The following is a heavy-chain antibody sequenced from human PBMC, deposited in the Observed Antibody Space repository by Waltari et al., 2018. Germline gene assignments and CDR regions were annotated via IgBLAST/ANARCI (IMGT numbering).Heavy chain of an antibody. D-gene: IGHD4-17*01. Sequence: EVQLVQSGAEVKKPEATVKISCKVSGYTFTDYYMHWVQQAPGKGLEWMGLVDPEDGETIYAEKFQGRVTITADTSTDTAYMELSSLRAEDTAVYYCATVSETTVTRSHWYFDLWGRGTLVTVSS. CDR1: GYTFTDYY. CDR2: VDPEDGET. J-gene: IGHJ2*01. V-gene: IGHV1-69-2*01. CDR3: ATVSETTVTRSHWYFDL.